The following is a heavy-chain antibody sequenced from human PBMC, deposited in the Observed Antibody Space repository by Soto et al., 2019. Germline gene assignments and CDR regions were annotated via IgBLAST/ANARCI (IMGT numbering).Heavy chain of an antibody. CDR3: ARRLSYYYDSSGYLTPFDY. J-gene: IGHJ4*02. CDR2: IYPGDSDT. Sequence: GESLKISCEDSGHSFSTYWIAWVRQMPGKGLEWMGIIYPGDSDTRYSPYFQGQVTISADKSISTAYLQWSSLKASDTAMYYCARRLSYYYDSSGYLTPFDYWGQGTLVTVSS. D-gene: IGHD3-22*01. V-gene: IGHV5-51*01. CDR1: GHSFSTYW.